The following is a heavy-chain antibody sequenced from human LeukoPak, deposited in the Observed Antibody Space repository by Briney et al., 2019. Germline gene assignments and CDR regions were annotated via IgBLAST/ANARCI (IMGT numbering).Heavy chain of an antibody. D-gene: IGHD5-12*01. CDR3: ARGGGYAVPYYYFDY. CDR2: VYSSGST. V-gene: IGHV4-59*08. CDR1: GGSISRYY. J-gene: IGHJ4*02. Sequence: PSETLSLTCTVSGGSISRYYWSWIRQPPGKGLECIGYVYSSGSTNYNPSLKSRVTISIDTSKNQFSLKLSSVTAADTAVYYCARGGGYAVPYYYFDYWGQGTLVTVSS.